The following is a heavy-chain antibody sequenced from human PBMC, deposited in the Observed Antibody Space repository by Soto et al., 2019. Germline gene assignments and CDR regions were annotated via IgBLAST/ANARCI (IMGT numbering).Heavy chain of an antibody. CDR3: AKDESYSSRSYGMDV. D-gene: IGHD6-19*01. CDR1: GLTFSYHA. J-gene: IGHJ6*02. Sequence: GGSLRLSCAASGLTFSYHAMSWVRQAPGKGLEWASVISNSGGATYYANSVKGRFTISRDNSKNTLYLQMNSLRAEDTAVYFCAKDESYSSRSYGMDVWGQGTTVTVSS. V-gene: IGHV3-23*01. CDR2: ISNSGGAT.